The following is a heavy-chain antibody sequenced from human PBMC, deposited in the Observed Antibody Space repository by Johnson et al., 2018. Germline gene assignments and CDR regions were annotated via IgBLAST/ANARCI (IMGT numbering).Heavy chain of an antibody. J-gene: IGHJ6*02. CDR3: AKGRVNWNYGDGMDV. CDR1: GFTISSYA. CDR2: ISGRGGST. V-gene: IGHV3-23*04. D-gene: IGHD1-7*01. Sequence: EVQLVESGGGLVQXGGSXRLXCVVSGFTISSYAMTWVRQTPGKGLEWVSVISGRGGSTYYADSVTGRFTISRDNSKNTLFLQMNSLGVEDTAVYYCAKGRVNWNYGDGMDVWGQGTTVTVSS.